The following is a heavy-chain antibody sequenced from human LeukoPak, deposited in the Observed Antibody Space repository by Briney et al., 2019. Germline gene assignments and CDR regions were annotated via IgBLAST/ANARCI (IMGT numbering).Heavy chain of an antibody. CDR2: ISSNSYAI. CDR1: AFHLSGYN. Sequence: GGSRRLSCAASAFHLSGYNMNWVRQAPGKGLEWVSYISSNSYAIYYADSVKGRFTISRDNAKNSLYLHMNSLSDEDTAVYYCATDKSPVGAIDYWGQGTVITVSS. J-gene: IGHJ4*02. CDR3: ATDKSPVGAIDY. V-gene: IGHV3-48*02. D-gene: IGHD1-26*01.